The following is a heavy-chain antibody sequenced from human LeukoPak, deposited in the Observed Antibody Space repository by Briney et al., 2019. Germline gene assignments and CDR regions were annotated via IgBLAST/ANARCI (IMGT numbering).Heavy chain of an antibody. Sequence: PGGSLRLSCAASGFTFSSYAMSWVRQAPGKGLEWVSAISGSGGSTYYADSVKGRFTISRDNSKNTLYLQMNSLRAEDTAVYYCAKDVYRQIVVVTAEINWGQGTLVTVSS. CDR1: GFTFSSYA. D-gene: IGHD2-21*02. CDR2: ISGSGGST. V-gene: IGHV3-23*01. CDR3: AKDVYRQIVVVTAEIN. J-gene: IGHJ4*02.